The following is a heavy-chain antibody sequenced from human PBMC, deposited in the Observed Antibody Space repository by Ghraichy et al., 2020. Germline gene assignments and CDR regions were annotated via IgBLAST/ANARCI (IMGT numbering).Heavy chain of an antibody. CDR3: AGPAGYSDGYYFDF. J-gene: IGHJ4*02. D-gene: IGHD5-18*01. CDR2: INHSGST. V-gene: IGHV4-34*01. Sequence: ESLNISCAVYGGSFRGCYWSWIRQPPGKGPEWIGEINHSGSTNYNPSLKSRVTISVDTSKNQFSLKLTSVTTADTAVYYCAGPAGYSDGYYFDFWGQGTLVTVSS. CDR1: GGSFRGCY.